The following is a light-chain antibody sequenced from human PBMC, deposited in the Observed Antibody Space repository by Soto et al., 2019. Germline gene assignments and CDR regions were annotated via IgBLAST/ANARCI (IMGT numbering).Light chain of an antibody. V-gene: IGLV2-8*01. CDR3: TSYAGSNNFVV. CDR1: SSDVGGYNY. J-gene: IGLJ2*01. Sequence: QSALTQPPSASGSPGQSATISCTGTSSDVGGYNYVSWYQQHPGKAPKLMIYEVSKRPSGVPDRFSGSKSGNTASLTVSGLQGEDEADYYCTSYAGSNNFVVFGGGTQLTVL. CDR2: EVS.